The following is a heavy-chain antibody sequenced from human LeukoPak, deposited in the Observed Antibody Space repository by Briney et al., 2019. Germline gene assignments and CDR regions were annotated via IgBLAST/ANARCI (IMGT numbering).Heavy chain of an antibody. Sequence: GGSLRLSCAASGFTFSNAWMSWVRQAPGKGLDWVAFIRYDGSNEYYADSVKGRFTISRDNSKNTLYLQMNSLRAEDTAVYYCAKDSIDVWDYFDYWGQGTLVTVSS. J-gene: IGHJ4*02. CDR3: AKDSIDVWDYFDY. D-gene: IGHD1-26*01. CDR2: IRYDGSNE. CDR1: GFTFSNAW. V-gene: IGHV3-30*02.